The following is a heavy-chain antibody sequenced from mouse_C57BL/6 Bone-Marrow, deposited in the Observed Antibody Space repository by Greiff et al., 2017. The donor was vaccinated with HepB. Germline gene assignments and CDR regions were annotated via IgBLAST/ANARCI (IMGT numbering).Heavy chain of an antibody. D-gene: IGHD3-2*02. Sequence: EVKVVESGGGLVQPGGSLKLSCAASGFTFSDYGMAWVRQAPRKGPEWVAFISNFAYSIYYADTVTGRFTISRENAKNTLYLEMSSLRSEDTAMYYCARRDRQLRLRGYAMDYWGKGTTVTVSS. V-gene: IGHV5-15*01. CDR1: GFTFSDYG. CDR2: ISNFAYSI. CDR3: ARRDRQLRLRGYAMDY. J-gene: IGHJ4*01.